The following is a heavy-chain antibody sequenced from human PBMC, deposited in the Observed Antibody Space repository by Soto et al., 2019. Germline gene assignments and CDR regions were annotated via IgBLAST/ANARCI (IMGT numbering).Heavy chain of an antibody. CDR1: DSSISSSSYY. D-gene: IGHD6-6*01. J-gene: IGHJ4*02. Sequence: SYTLCITCTVSDSSISSSSYYWGWIRQPPGKGLEWIGSIYRDGATYYNPSLNSRVTVFVDSSKNQFSLKLTSVTAADTAIYYCARLAGSSFFTYWGQGTRVTVSS. CDR3: ARLAGSSFFTY. V-gene: IGHV4-39*01. CDR2: IYRDGAT.